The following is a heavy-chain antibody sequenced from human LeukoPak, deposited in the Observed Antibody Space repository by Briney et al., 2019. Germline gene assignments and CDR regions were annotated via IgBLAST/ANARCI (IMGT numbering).Heavy chain of an antibody. Sequence: SGPTLIQPTPTLTLTCTFSGFSLPNRGGGVGWIRQPPGKALEWLTLSSWDDDEFYSPSLKRRLTITKDTSKDQVVLTMTNMDPMDTATYYCALIQREMSAVKYYLDYWGRGTLVTVSS. V-gene: IGHV2-5*02. CDR1: GFSLPNRGGG. D-gene: IGHD5-24*01. CDR2: SSWDDDE. J-gene: IGHJ4*02. CDR3: ALIQREMSAVKYYLDY.